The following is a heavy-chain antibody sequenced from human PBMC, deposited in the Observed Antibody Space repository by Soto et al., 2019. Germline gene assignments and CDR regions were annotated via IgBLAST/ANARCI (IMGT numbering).Heavy chain of an antibody. CDR3: ARGGGYSGYDSTGGMDV. J-gene: IGHJ6*02. Sequence: QVQLVESGGGLVKPGRSLRLSCAASGFTFSDYYMSWIRQAPGKGLEWVSYISSSSSYTNYADSVKGRFTISRDNAKNSLYLQMNSLRAEDTAVYYCARGGGYSGYDSTGGMDVWGQGTTVTVSS. D-gene: IGHD5-12*01. CDR2: ISSSSSYT. CDR1: GFTFSDYY. V-gene: IGHV3-11*06.